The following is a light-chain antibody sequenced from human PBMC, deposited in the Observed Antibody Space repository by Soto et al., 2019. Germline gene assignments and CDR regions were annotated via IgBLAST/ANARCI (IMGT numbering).Light chain of an antibody. J-gene: IGLJ2*01. CDR1: SIDIVAYNF. Sequence: QSLLTQPASVSGSPGQSITISCTGTSIDIVAYNFVSWYQQHPGKAPKLMLYDVNIRPSGVSNRFSGSKSGNTASLTISGLQAEDEADYYCTSWTTSTTMIFGGGTKVTVL. V-gene: IGLV2-14*03. CDR2: DVN. CDR3: TSWTTSTTMI.